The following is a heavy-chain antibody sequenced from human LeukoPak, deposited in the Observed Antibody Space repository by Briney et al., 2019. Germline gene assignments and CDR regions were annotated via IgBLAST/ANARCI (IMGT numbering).Heavy chain of an antibody. V-gene: IGHV3-73*01. J-gene: IGHJ3*02. CDR3: AGVDVRRGLAAFDI. D-gene: IGHD3-10*01. CDR1: GFTLSGSA. Sequence: GVALRLSCAASGFTLSGSAMHWVRQASGKGVERVGRIRSKANSYATARAASLRGRFTTSRDGSKNTAYLQMNSLKTEGTGVYYCAGVDVRRGLAAFDIWGQGTMVTVSS. CDR2: IRSKANSYAT.